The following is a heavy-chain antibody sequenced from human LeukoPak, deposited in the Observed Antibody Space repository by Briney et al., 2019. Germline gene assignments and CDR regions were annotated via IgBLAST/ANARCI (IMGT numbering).Heavy chain of an antibody. CDR1: GFILDDYG. J-gene: IGHJ4*02. CDR2: INWNGATT. V-gene: IGHV3-20*04. Sequence: GGSLRLSCAASGFILDDYGASWVRQAPGKGLEWVSNINWNGATTNYADSVKGRFTISRDNAKNSLYLQMNSLRAEDTAFYYCARLKINHGWKGGMDYWGQGTLVTVSS. CDR3: ARLKINHGWKGGMDY. D-gene: IGHD1-1*01.